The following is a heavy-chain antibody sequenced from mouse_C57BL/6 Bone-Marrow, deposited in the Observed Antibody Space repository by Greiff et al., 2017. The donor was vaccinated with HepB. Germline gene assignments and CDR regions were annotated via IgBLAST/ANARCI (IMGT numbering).Heavy chain of an antibody. CDR3: APYYYGSSYRAWFAY. CDR2: IDPANGNT. V-gene: IGHV14-3*01. D-gene: IGHD1-1*01. CDR1: GFNIKNTY. J-gene: IGHJ3*01. Sequence: EVQLQQSVAELVRPGASVKLSCTASGFNIKNTYMHWVKQRPEQGLEWIGRIDPANGNTKYDPKFQGKATITADTSSNTAYLQLSSLTSEDTAIYYCAPYYYGSSYRAWFAYWGQGTLVTVSA.